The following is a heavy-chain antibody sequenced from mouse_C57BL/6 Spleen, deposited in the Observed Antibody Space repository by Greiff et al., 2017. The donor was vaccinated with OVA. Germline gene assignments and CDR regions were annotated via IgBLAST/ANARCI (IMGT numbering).Heavy chain of an antibody. CDR3: ARGDDGYYEGAMDY. D-gene: IGHD2-3*01. Sequence: QVQLQQSGAELARPGASVKMSCKASGYTFTSYTMHWVKQRPGQGLEWIGYINPSSGYTKYNQKFKDKATLTADKSSSTAYMQLSSLTSEDSAVYYCARGDDGYYEGAMDYWGQGTSVTVSS. CDR2: INPSSGYT. J-gene: IGHJ4*01. CDR1: GYTFTSYT. V-gene: IGHV1-4*01.